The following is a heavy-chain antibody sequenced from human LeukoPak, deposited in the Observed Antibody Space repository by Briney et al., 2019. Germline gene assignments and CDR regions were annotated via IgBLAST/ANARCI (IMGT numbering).Heavy chain of an antibody. CDR3: ARDRPGSYWYFDL. J-gene: IGHJ2*01. CDR2: IYYLGST. V-gene: IGHV4-61*03. Sequence: SQTLSLTCAVSGGSISCGGYSWSWIRQPPGTGLEWVGHIYYLGSTNYNPSLKSRVTISIDTSKNYFSLKLNSVIAADTAVYYCARDRPGSYWYFDLWGRGTLVTVSS. CDR1: GGSISCGGYS. D-gene: IGHD3-10*01.